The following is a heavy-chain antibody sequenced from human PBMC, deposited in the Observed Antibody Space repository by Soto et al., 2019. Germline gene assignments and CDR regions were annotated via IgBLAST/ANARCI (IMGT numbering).Heavy chain of an antibody. V-gene: IGHV3-23*01. Sequence: PGGSLRLSCAASGFTFSTNAMSWVRQAPGKGLEWVSGISSSGASTYYADSVKGRFTISRDNSKNTLFLQMNSLRAEDTAVYYCAKEINNSYGYPYFDYWGQGALVTVSS. CDR1: GFTFSTNA. J-gene: IGHJ4*02. CDR2: ISSSGAST. D-gene: IGHD5-18*01. CDR3: AKEINNSYGYPYFDY.